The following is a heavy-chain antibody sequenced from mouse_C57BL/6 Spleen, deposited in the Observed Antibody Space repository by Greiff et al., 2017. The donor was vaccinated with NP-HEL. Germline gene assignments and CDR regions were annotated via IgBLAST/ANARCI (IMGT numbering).Heavy chain of an antibody. CDR3: ARGGYGSFYAMDY. Sequence: VMLVESGPELVKPGASVKISCKASGYSFTSYYIHWVKQRPGQGLEWIGWIYPGSGNTKYNEKFKGKATLTADTSSSTAYMQLSSLTSEDSAVYYCARGGYGSFYAMDYWGQGTSVTVSS. D-gene: IGHD1-1*01. CDR2: IYPGSGNT. CDR1: GYSFTSYY. V-gene: IGHV1-66*01. J-gene: IGHJ4*01.